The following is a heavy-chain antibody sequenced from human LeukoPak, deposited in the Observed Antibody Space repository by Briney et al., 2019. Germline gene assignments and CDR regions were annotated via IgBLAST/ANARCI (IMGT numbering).Heavy chain of an antibody. J-gene: IGHJ4*02. CDR2: IYHSGST. V-gene: IGHV4-39*07. CDR3: ARDGAKTATAILFDY. D-gene: IGHD2-21*02. CDR1: GGSISSSNYY. Sequence: SETLSLTCTVSGGSISSSNYYWGWIRQPPGKGLEWIGYIYHSGSTYYNPSLKSRVTTSVDRSKNQFSLKLSSVTAADTAVYYCARDGAKTATAILFDYWGQGTLVTVSS.